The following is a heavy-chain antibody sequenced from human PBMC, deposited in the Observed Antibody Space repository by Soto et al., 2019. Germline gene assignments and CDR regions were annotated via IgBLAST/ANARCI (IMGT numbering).Heavy chain of an antibody. CDR2: ISSSSSYI. D-gene: IGHD1-26*01. CDR3: ARESGSYFLGLYY. CDR1: GFTFSSYS. V-gene: IGHV3-21*01. Sequence: SLRLSCAASGFTFSSYSMNLVRQAPGKGLEWVSSISSSSSYIYYADSVKGRFTISRDNAKNSLYLQMNSLRAEDTAVYYCARESGSYFLGLYYWGQGTLVTVSS. J-gene: IGHJ4*02.